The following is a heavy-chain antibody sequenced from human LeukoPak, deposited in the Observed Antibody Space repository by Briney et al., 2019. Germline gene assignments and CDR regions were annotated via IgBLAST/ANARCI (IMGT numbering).Heavy chain of an antibody. D-gene: IGHD6-19*01. J-gene: IGHJ4*02. CDR2: ISPNSGDT. CDR1: GYTFTGYY. CDR3: ARAGGSGWPPAHFDY. V-gene: IGHV1-2*02. Sequence: RASVKVSCKASGYTFTGYYMHWVRQAPGQGLEWMGWISPNSGDTKFAQQFQGRVTMTRDTSITIAYMELSRLTSDDTAVYYCARAGGSGWPPAHFDYWGQGTLVTVSS.